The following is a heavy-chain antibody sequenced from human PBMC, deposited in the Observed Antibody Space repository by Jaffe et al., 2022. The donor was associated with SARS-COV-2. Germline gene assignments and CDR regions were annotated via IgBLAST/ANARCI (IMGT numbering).Heavy chain of an antibody. CDR3: ARGGGPRYSDRGPFDP. J-gene: IGHJ5*02. V-gene: IGHV4-59*01. CDR1: NGSISTYY. Sequence: QVQLQESGPGLVKPSETLSLTCSVSNGSISTYYWTWVRQPPGKGLEWIGYIYNSGSTNYNPSLRGRVTISRDTSKNQFSLKLTSVTASDTAVYFCARGGGPRYSDRGPFDPWGPGALVTVSS. CDR2: IYNSGST. D-gene: IGHD3-9*01.